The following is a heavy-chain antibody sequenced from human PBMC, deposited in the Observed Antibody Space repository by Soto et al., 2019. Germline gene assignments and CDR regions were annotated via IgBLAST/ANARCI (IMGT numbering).Heavy chain of an antibody. CDR1: GGSISSSSYY. J-gene: IGHJ6*02. CDR2: IYYSGST. Sequence: SETLSLTCTVSGGSISSSSYYWGWIRQPPGKGLERIGSIYYSGSTYYNPSLKSRVTISVDTSKNQFSLKLSSVTAADTAVYYCARLGFGEYPSYYYGMDVWGQGTTVTVSS. CDR3: ARLGFGEYPSYYYGMDV. V-gene: IGHV4-39*01. D-gene: IGHD3-10*01.